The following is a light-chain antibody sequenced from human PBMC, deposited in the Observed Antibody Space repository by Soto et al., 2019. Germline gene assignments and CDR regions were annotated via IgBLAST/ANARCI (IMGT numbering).Light chain of an antibody. CDR2: GAS. V-gene: IGKV3-20*01. J-gene: IGKJ2*01. CDR1: QSVGSNY. CDR3: QQYGSSPPYT. Sequence: EIVLTQSPGTLSLSPGERATLSCRASQSVGSNYLAWYQQKPGQAPRLLIYGASSRASGIPDRFSGSGSGTDFTLTISRLEPEDFAVYYCQQYGSSPPYTFGQRTKLEI.